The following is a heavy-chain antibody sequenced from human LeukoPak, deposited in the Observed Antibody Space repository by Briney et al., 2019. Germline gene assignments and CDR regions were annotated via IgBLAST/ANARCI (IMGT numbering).Heavy chain of an antibody. D-gene: IGHD2-2*01. CDR1: GFTFSNYW. J-gene: IGHJ4*02. CDR2: GNHSGGT. V-gene: IGHV4-34*01. CDR3: ARGSGLYCSSTSCRYNY. Sequence: GTLRLSCAASGFTFSNYWMTWFRQPPAKELEWSREGNHSGGTNYNPHLQSRVTLSVGPYKSTFSLKLSPVTAADTAVYYRARGSGLYCSSTSCRYNYWGQGTLVTVSS.